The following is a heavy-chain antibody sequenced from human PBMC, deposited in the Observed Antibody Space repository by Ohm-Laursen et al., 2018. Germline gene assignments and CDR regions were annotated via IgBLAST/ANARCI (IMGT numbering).Heavy chain of an antibody. CDR1: GGSFRGHY. CDR3: ARGRLKPYCYFGMDV. V-gene: IGHV4-34*01. CDR2: LPHSGST. Sequence: SETLSLTRAVYGGSFRGHYWSWIRQPPGKGLEWIGELPHSGSTNYNPSLKSRVTISVNTSKNQFSLKLRYVTAADTAVYYCARGRLKPYCYFGMDVWGQGTTVTVSS. J-gene: IGHJ6*02. D-gene: IGHD6-25*01.